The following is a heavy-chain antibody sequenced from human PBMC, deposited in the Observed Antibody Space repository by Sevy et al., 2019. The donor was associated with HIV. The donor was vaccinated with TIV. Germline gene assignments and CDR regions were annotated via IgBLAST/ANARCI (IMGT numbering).Heavy chain of an antibody. Sequence: SETLSLTCAVSSYSISSDYYWGWIRQPPGKGLEWIGSIYHSGGTHYNPSLKSRVTISVDTSKNQFSLKLTSVTAADTAVYYCARQTANVDTAHFDYWGQGTLVTVSS. CDR1: SYSISSDYY. V-gene: IGHV4-38-2*01. CDR2: IYHSGGT. CDR3: ARQTANVDTAHFDY. D-gene: IGHD5-18*01. J-gene: IGHJ4*02.